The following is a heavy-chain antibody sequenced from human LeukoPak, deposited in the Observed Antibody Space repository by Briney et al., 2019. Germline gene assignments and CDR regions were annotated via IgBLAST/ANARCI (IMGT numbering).Heavy chain of an antibody. Sequence: PGGSLRLSCAASGFTFSNYAMSWVRQAPGTGLEWVSGISGSGGRTYNADSVKGRFTISRDNSRNTLYLQMNSLRAEDTAVYYCAKMRGGYAWSLIDYWGQGTLVTVSS. CDR2: ISGSGGRT. V-gene: IGHV3-23*01. J-gene: IGHJ4*02. D-gene: IGHD3-16*01. CDR3: AKMRGGYAWSLIDY. CDR1: GFTFSNYA.